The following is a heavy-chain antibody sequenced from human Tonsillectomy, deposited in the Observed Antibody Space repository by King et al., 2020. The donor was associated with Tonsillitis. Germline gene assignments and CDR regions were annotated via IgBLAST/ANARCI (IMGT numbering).Heavy chain of an antibody. D-gene: IGHD5-24*01. CDR1: GGSISSGGYY. CDR2: IYYSGST. Sequence: QLQESGPGLVKPSQTLSLTCTVSGGSISSGGYYWSWIRQHPGKGLEWIGDIYYSGSTYYNPSLKSRVTISVDTSKNQFSLKLSSVTAADTAVYYCAAGSYNNDYFDYWGQGTLVTVSS. J-gene: IGHJ4*02. V-gene: IGHV4-31*03. CDR3: AAGSYNNDYFDY.